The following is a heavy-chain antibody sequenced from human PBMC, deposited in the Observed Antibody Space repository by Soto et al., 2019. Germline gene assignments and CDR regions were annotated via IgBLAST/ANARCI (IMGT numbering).Heavy chain of an antibody. J-gene: IGHJ4*02. V-gene: IGHV3-23*01. Sequence: EVHLLESGGALVHPGESLRLSCETSGFTFSNCVMTWVRQALGKGLGWVSVITKSGDRDYADSVKGRLTISRDNNKSTIYIQRKSLRAEDTAVYYCPKGILSGRWYAADWGQGTLVTVSS. CDR1: GFTFSNCV. CDR3: PKGILSGRWYAAD. CDR2: ITKSGDR. D-gene: IGHD6-13*01.